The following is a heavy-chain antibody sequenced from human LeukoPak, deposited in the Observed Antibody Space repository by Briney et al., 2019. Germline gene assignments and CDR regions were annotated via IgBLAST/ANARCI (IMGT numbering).Heavy chain of an antibody. CDR2: IYYSGST. J-gene: IGHJ4*02. V-gene: IGHV4-59*01. CDR3: ARDPDGYKFFDY. Sequence: SETLSLTCTVSGGSISGYYWSWIRQPPGKGLEYIGYIYYSGSTNYSPSLKNRVTISVDTSNHQFSLKLSSVTAADTAVYYCARDPDGYKFFDYWGRGSPVIVSS. D-gene: IGHD5-24*01. CDR1: GGSISGYY.